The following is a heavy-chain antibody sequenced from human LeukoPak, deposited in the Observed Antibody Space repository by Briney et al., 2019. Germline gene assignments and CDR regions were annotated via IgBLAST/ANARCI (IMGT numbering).Heavy chain of an antibody. CDR1: GGSISSYY. CDR2: IYTSGST. J-gene: IGHJ1*01. CDR3: ASAGGWDSSGYEYFQH. D-gene: IGHD3-22*01. V-gene: IGHV4-4*07. Sequence: SETLSLTCTVSGGSISSYYWSWIRQPAGKGLEWIGRIYTSGSTNYNPSLKSRVTMSVDTSKNQFSLKLSSVTAADTAVYYCASAGGWDSSGYEYFQHWGQGTLVTVSS.